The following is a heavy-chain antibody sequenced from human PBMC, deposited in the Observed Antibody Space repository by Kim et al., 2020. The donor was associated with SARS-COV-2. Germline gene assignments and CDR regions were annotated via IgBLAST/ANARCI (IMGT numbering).Heavy chain of an antibody. V-gene: IGHV4-4*02. D-gene: IGHD3-3*01. CDR3: ARAPITIFGVDSLDY. J-gene: IGHJ4*02. Sequence: SETLSLTCAVSGGSISSSNWWSWVRQPPGKGLEWIGEIYHSGSTNYNPSLKSRVTISVDKSKNQFSLKLGSVTAADTAVYYCARAPITIFGVDSLDYWGQGTLVTVSS. CDR2: IYHSGST. CDR1: GGSISSSNW.